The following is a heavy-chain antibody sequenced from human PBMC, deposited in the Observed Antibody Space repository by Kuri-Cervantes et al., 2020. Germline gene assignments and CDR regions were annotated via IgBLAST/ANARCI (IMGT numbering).Heavy chain of an antibody. V-gene: IGHV3-7*01. J-gene: IGHJ4*02. CDR2: IKQDGSEK. Sequence: GESLKISCAASGFTFSSYWMSWVRQAPGKGLEWVANIKQDGSEKYYADSVKGRFTISRDNAKNSLYLQMNSLRAEDTAVYYCARVKYYYDSRLNWGDFDYWGQGTLVTVSS. D-gene: IGHD3-22*01. CDR1: GFTFSSYW. CDR3: ARVKYYYDSRLNWGDFDY.